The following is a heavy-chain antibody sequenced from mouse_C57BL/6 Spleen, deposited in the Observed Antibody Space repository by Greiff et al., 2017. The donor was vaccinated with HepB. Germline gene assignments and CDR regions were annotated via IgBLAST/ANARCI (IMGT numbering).Heavy chain of an antibody. CDR2: INPYNGGT. CDR1: GYTFTDYY. CDR3: ANPKLGNYAMDY. D-gene: IGHD4-1*01. J-gene: IGHJ4*01. V-gene: IGHV1-19*01. Sequence: EVQLQESGPVLVKPGASVKMSCKASGYTFTDYYMNWVKQSHGKSLEWIGVINPYNGGTSYNQKFKGKATLTVDKSSSTAYMELNSLTSEDSAVYYCANPKLGNYAMDYWGQGTSVTVSS.